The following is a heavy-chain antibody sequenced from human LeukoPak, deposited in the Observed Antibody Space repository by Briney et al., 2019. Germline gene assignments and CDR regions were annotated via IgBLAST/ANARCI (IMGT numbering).Heavy chain of an antibody. J-gene: IGHJ4*02. D-gene: IGHD2-2*01. CDR2: IYTSGST. Sequence: SETLSLTCTVSGGSISSYYWSWIRQPAGKGLEWIGRIYTSGSTNYNPSLKSRVTMSVDTSKNQFSLKLSSVTAADTAVYYCARIAVDCSSTSCTVYYFDYWGQGTLVTVSS. CDR3: ARIAVDCSSTSCTVYYFDY. CDR1: GGSISSYY. V-gene: IGHV4-4*07.